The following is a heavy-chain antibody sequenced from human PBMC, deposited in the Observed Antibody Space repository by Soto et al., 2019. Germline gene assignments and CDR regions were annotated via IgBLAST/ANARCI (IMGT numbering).Heavy chain of an antibody. D-gene: IGHD3-22*01. CDR3: ARDENDSSGYGVWFDP. Sequence: ASVKVSCKASGYTFTSYYMHWVRQAPGQGLEWMGIINPSGGSTSYAQKFQGRVTMTRDTSTSTVYMELSSLRSEDTAVYYCARDENDSSGYGVWFDPWGQGTLVTVSS. J-gene: IGHJ5*02. CDR2: INPSGGST. CDR1: GYTFTSYY. V-gene: IGHV1-46*01.